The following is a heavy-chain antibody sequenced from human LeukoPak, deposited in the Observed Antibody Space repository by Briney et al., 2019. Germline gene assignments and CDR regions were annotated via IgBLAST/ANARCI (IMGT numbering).Heavy chain of an antibody. Sequence: GGALRLSCAAPGFTFRRYWMHWVRQAPGKGLMWVSRISPDASNTIYADSVKGRFTISRDNAKNTLYLQMNSLRAEDTAVYYCARDQSIAGPTTADYWGQGTLVTVSS. D-gene: IGHD1-26*01. CDR1: GFTFRRYW. CDR3: ARDQSIAGPTTADY. CDR2: ISPDASNT. J-gene: IGHJ4*02. V-gene: IGHV3-74*01.